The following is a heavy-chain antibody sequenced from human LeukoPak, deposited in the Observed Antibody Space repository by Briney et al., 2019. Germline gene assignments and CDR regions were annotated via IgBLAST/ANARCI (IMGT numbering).Heavy chain of an antibody. CDR3: ARDYGSGSPIDY. V-gene: IGHV3-73*01. J-gene: IGHJ4*02. Sequence: GGSLRLSCAASGFTFSGSAMHWVRQASGKGLEWVGRIRSKAHSYATAYAASVKGRFTISRDDSKNTLYLQMNSLRAEDTAVYYCARDYGSGSPIDYWGQGTLVTVSS. D-gene: IGHD3-10*01. CDR2: IRSKAHSYAT. CDR1: GFTFSGSA.